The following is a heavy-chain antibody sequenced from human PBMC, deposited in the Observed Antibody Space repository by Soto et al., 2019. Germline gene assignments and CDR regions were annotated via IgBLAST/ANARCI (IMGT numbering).Heavy chain of an antibody. CDR2: IDPSDSYT. CDR3: ARAVAGTYYYYGMDV. D-gene: IGHD6-19*01. CDR1: GYSFTTYW. V-gene: IGHV5-10-1*01. J-gene: IGHJ6*02. Sequence: PGESLKISCKGSGYSFTTYWITWVRQMPGKGLEWMGTIDPSDSYTNYSPSFQGHVTISADKSINTGYLQWNSLKASDTAIYYCARAVAGTYYYYGMDVWGQGTTVTGSS.